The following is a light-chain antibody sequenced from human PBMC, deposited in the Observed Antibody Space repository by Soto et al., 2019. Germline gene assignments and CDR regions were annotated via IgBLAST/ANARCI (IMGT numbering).Light chain of an antibody. CDR2: GAC. CDR1: QSVSTSY. Sequence: EIVLTQSPGTLSLSPGERATLSCRASQSVSTSYFAWQQKHRGEATSLIISGACGRAAGIAEWCSGGGGANFFITTSSRVAEEVVVVYYRQQYGRSPWTFGQGTKVDIK. V-gene: IGKV3-20*01. CDR3: QQYGRSPWT. J-gene: IGKJ1*01.